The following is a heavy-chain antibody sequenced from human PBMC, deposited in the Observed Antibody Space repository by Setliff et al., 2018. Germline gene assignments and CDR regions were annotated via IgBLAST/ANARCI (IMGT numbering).Heavy chain of an antibody. V-gene: IGHV7-4-1*02. J-gene: IGHJ6*03. Sequence: ASVKVSCKASGYTFTSYAMNWVRQAPGQGLEWMGWINTNTGNPTYAQGFTGRFVFSLDTSVSTAYLQISSLKAEDTAVYYCARGNRGYAWDYYYMDVWGKGTTVTVSS. D-gene: IGHD2-15*01. CDR1: GYTFTSYA. CDR3: ARGNRGYAWDYYYMDV. CDR2: INTNTGNP.